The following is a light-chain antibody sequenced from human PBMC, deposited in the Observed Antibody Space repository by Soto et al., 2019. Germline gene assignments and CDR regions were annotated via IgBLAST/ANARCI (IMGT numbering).Light chain of an antibody. CDR3: QQYKTYPWT. J-gene: IGKJ1*01. Sequence: DIQMTQSPSTLSASVGDRVTITCRASQMISISLAWYQQKPGRPPKLLIHMASSLESGVPSRFSGSASGTEFTLPISSLQPDDFATYYCQQYKTYPWTFGQGTKVEIK. V-gene: IGKV1-5*03. CDR1: QMISIS. CDR2: MAS.